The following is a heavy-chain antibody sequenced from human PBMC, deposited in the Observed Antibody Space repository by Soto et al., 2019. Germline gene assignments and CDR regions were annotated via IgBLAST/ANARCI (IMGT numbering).Heavy chain of an antibody. CDR2: IRSKANSYAT. D-gene: IGHD3-10*01. V-gene: IGHV3-73*01. CDR1: GFTFSGSA. CDR3: TRRSTPFNYGSGKVAWFDP. Sequence: GGSLRLSCAASGFTFSGSAMHWVRQASGKGLEWVGRIRSKANSYATAYAASVKGRFTISRDDSKNTAYLQMNSLKTEDTAVYYCTRRSTPFNYGSGKVAWFDPWGQGTLVTVSS. J-gene: IGHJ5*02.